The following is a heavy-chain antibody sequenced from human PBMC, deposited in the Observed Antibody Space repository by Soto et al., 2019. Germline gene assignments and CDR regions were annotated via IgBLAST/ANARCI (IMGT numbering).Heavy chain of an antibody. CDR1: GFSLSTSGVG. CDR2: IYWDDDK. Sequence: QITLKESGPPLVKPTQTLTLTCTFSGFSLSTSGVGVGWIRQPPGKALEWLALIYWDDDKRYSPSLKSRLTITKDTSKNQVVLTMTNMDPVDTATYYCAHLNYYDSSGYYLDYWGQGTLVTVSS. CDR3: AHLNYYDSSGYYLDY. V-gene: IGHV2-5*02. J-gene: IGHJ4*02. D-gene: IGHD3-22*01.